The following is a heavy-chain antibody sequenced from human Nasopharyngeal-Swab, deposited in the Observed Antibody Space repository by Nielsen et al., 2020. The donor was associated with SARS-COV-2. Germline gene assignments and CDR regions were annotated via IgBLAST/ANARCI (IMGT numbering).Heavy chain of an antibody. CDR2: ISYDGSNK. Sequence: GGSLRLSCAASGFTFSSYAMHWVRQAPGKGLEWVAVISYDGSNKYYADSVKGRFTISRDNSKNTLYLQMNSLRAEDTAVYYCARDRDPPLDYDSSGYYRGGFDYWGQGTLVTVSS. D-gene: IGHD3-22*01. V-gene: IGHV3-30-3*01. CDR1: GFTFSSYA. J-gene: IGHJ4*02. CDR3: ARDRDPPLDYDSSGYYRGGFDY.